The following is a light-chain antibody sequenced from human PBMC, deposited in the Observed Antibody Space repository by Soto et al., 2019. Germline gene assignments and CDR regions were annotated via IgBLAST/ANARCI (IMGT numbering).Light chain of an antibody. CDR1: SSDVGGYNY. Sequence: QSALTQPASVSGSPGQSITISCTGTSSDVGGYNYVSWYQQHPGKAPKLMIYDVSNRPSGVSNRFSGSKSGNTASLTISGLQAEDEADYYCSSYTSSSTVVFGGGTKLTLX. CDR3: SSYTSSSTVV. J-gene: IGLJ2*01. CDR2: DVS. V-gene: IGLV2-14*01.